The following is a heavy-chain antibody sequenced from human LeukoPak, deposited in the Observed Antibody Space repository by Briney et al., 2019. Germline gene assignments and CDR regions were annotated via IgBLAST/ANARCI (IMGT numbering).Heavy chain of an antibody. J-gene: IGHJ3*02. Sequence: ASVKVSCKASAYTFTGYYMHWVPQAPGQGLEWMGWINPNSGGTNYAQKFQGRVTMTRDTSISTAYMELSRLRSDDTAVYYCAREAGTTAFDIWGQGTMVTVSS. CDR1: AYTFTGYY. D-gene: IGHD6-19*01. CDR3: AREAGTTAFDI. V-gene: IGHV1-2*02. CDR2: INPNSGGT.